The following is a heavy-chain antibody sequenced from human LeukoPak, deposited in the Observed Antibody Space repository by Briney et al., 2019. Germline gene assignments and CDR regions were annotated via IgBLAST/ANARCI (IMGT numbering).Heavy chain of an antibody. CDR3: ARGWVADY. CDR1: GFTVSTYY. D-gene: IGHD1-26*01. CDR2: ICSGGNT. V-gene: IGHV3-53*01. J-gene: IGHJ4*02. Sequence: GGSLRLSCAASGFTVSTYYMNWVRQAPGKGLEWVSIICSGGNTYYADSVKGRFTISRDSSKNTLYLQMNSLGAEDTAVYYCARGWVADYWGQGTLVTVSS.